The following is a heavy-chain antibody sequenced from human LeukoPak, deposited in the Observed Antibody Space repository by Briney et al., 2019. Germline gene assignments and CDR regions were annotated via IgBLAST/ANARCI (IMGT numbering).Heavy chain of an antibody. J-gene: IGHJ4*02. D-gene: IGHD3-22*01. CDR2: IIPIFGTA. V-gene: IGHV1-69*13. CDR1: GGTFSSYA. Sequence: ASVKVSCKASGGTFSSYAISWVRQAPGQGLEWMGGIIPIFGTANYAQKFQGRVTITADESTSTAYMELSSLRSEDTAVYYCARGYYDSSGYYYPFDYWGQGTLVTVSS. CDR3: ARGYYDSSGYYYPFDY.